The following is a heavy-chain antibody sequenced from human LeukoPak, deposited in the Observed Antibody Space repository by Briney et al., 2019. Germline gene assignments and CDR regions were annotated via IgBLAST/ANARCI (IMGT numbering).Heavy chain of an antibody. CDR2: IIPIFGTA. CDR1: GGTFSSYA. CDR3: AREGYYDSSGYKYYFDY. Sequence: SVKVSCKASGGTFSSYAISWVRQAPGQGLEWMGGIIPIFGTANYAQKFQGRVTITADESTSTAYMELGSLRSEDTAVYYCAREGYYDSSGYKYYFDYWGQGTLVTVSS. J-gene: IGHJ4*02. D-gene: IGHD3-22*01. V-gene: IGHV1-69*13.